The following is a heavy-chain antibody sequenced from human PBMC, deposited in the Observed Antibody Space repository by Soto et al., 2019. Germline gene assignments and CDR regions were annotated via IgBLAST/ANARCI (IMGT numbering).Heavy chain of an antibody. Sequence: GGSLRLSCAASGFTFSSYAMSWVRQAPGKGLEWVSAISGSGGSTYYADSVKGRFTISRDNSKNTLYLQMNSLRAEDTAVYYCAKTSSGWQVFHPYFDYWGQGTLVTVSS. D-gene: IGHD6-19*01. CDR1: GFTFSSYA. V-gene: IGHV3-23*01. CDR3: AKTSSGWQVFHPYFDY. CDR2: ISGSGGST. J-gene: IGHJ4*02.